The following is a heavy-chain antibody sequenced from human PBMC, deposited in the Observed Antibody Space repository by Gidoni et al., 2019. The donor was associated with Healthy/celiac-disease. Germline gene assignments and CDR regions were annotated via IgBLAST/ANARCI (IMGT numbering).Heavy chain of an antibody. V-gene: IGHV3-30-3*01. CDR2: ISYDGSNK. J-gene: IGHJ5*02. CDR1: GVTLSSYA. Sequence: QVQLVESGGGVVQPGRYLRLSCAASGVTLSSYAMHWVRQAPGKGLEGVAVISYDGSNKSYAASVKGRFTISRDNSKNTLYLQMNSLRAEDTAVYYCARSGIVVVPAAMGSWFDPWGQGTLVTVSS. D-gene: IGHD2-2*01. CDR3: ARSGIVVVPAAMGSWFDP.